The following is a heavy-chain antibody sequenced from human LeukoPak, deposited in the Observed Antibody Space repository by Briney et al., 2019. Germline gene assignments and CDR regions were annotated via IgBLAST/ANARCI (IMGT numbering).Heavy chain of an antibody. Sequence: TSETLSLTCTVSGGSISSYYWSWIRQPPGKGLEWIAYIYSSGSSHYNPSLQSRVTISVDTSNSLFSLKLSSVTAADTAVYYCARHKGYDLLTGFYLFDFWGQGFLVTVSS. D-gene: IGHD3-9*01. CDR3: ARHKGYDLLTGFYLFDF. CDR2: IYSSGSS. J-gene: IGHJ4*02. V-gene: IGHV4-59*08. CDR1: GGSISSYY.